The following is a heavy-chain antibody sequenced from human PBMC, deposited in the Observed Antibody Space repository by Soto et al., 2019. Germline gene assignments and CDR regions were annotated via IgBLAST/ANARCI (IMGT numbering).Heavy chain of an antibody. V-gene: IGHV1-69*02. Sequence: QVQLVQSGAEVKKPGSSVKVSCKASGGTFSSYTISWVRQAPGQGLEWMGRIIPILGIANYAQKFQGRVTITADKSTSTAYMELSSLRSEDTAVYYCASAVAAPGAFDYWGQGTLLTVSS. CDR3: ASAVAAPGAFDY. CDR1: GGTFSSYT. CDR2: IIPILGIA. J-gene: IGHJ4*02. D-gene: IGHD6-19*01.